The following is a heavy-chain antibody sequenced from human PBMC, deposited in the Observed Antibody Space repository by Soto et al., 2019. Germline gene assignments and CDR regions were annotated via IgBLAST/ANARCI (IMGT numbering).Heavy chain of an antibody. J-gene: IGHJ3*02. CDR3: ARGPSGKNAFDI. V-gene: IGHV3-48*04. Sequence: GGSLRLSCAASGFTFSSYSMNWVRQAPGKGLEWVSYISSSSSTIYYADSVKVRFTISRDNAKNSLYLQMNSLSAEDTAVYYCARGPSGKNAFDIWGQGTMVTVSS. CDR1: GFTFSSYS. CDR2: ISSSSSTI.